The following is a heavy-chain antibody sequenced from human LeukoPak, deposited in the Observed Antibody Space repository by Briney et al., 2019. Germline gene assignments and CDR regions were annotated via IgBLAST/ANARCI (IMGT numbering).Heavy chain of an antibody. V-gene: IGHV3-21*01. CDR1: GFTFNNYA. CDR2: ISSSSSYI. Sequence: PGGSLRLSCAASGFTFNNYAMNWVRQAPGKGLEWVSSISSSSSYIYYADSVKGRFTISRDNAKNSLYLQMNSLRAEDTAVYYCARLVSPLRYYYDSRDHGYWGQGTLVTVSS. CDR3: ARLVSPLRYYYDSRDHGY. J-gene: IGHJ4*02. D-gene: IGHD3-22*01.